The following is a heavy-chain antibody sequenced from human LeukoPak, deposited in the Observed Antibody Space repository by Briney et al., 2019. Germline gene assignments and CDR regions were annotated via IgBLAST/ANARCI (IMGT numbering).Heavy chain of an antibody. CDR1: GGSISSYY. CDR2: IYYSGST. J-gene: IGHJ5*02. CDR3: ARSEGIAAAGTGYNWFDP. Sequence: PSETLSLACTVSGGSISSYYWSWIRQPPGKGLEWMGYIYYSGSTNYNPSLKRRVTISVDTSKNQSSLKLSSVTAADTAVYYCARSEGIAAAGTGYNWFDPWGQGTLVTVSS. D-gene: IGHD6-13*01. V-gene: IGHV4-59*08.